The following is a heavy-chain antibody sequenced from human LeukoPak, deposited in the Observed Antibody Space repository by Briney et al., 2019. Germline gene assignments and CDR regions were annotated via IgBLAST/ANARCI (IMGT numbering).Heavy chain of an antibody. CDR1: GGTFSSYA. V-gene: IGHV1-69*04. CDR3: ATHSSSGAFDI. CDR2: IIPILGIA. Sequence: GASVKVSCKASGGTFSSYAISWVRQAPGQGLEWMGRIIPILGIANYAQKFQGRVTITADKSTSTAYMELSSLRSEDTAVYYCATHSSSGAFDIWGQGTIVTVSS. J-gene: IGHJ3*02. D-gene: IGHD6-6*01.